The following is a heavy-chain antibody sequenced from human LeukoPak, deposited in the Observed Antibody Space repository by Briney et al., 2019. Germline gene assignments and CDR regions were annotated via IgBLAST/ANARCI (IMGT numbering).Heavy chain of an antibody. J-gene: IGHJ4*02. Sequence: GGSLRLPCAASGFTVSSNYMSWVRQAPGKGLEWVSVIYSGGSTYYADSVKGRFTISRDNSKNTLYLQMNSLRAEDTAVYYCARESITGTTQFDYWGQGTLVTVSS. CDR3: ARESITGTTQFDY. V-gene: IGHV3-53*01. CDR2: IYSGGST. D-gene: IGHD1-20*01. CDR1: GFTVSSNY.